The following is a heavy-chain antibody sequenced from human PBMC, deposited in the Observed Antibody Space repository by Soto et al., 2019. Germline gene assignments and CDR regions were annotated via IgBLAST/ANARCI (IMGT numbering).Heavy chain of an antibody. CDR1: GFTFSSYG. V-gene: IGHV3-30*18. CDR3: AKERTTGGDNLYYFDC. J-gene: IGHJ4*02. CDR2: ISYDGSNK. D-gene: IGHD2-21*02. Sequence: GGSLRLSCAASGFTFSSYGMHWVRQAPGKGLEWVAVISYDGSNKHYGDSVKGRFTISRDNSKNTLYLQMNSLRAEDAAVYYCAKERTTGGDNLYYFDCWGQGTLVTVSS.